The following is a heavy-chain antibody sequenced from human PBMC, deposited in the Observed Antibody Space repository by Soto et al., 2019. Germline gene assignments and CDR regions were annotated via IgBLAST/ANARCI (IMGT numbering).Heavy chain of an antibody. CDR3: ARGAYYYDSSAYDAFDI. J-gene: IGHJ3*02. V-gene: IGHV1-69*02. Sequence: SVKVSCKASGGTFSSYTISWVRQAPGQGLEWMGRIIPILGIANYAQKFQGRVTITADKSTSTAYMELSSLRSEDTAVYYCARGAYYYDSSAYDAFDIWGQGTMVTVSS. D-gene: IGHD3-22*01. CDR1: GGTFSSYT. CDR2: IIPILGIA.